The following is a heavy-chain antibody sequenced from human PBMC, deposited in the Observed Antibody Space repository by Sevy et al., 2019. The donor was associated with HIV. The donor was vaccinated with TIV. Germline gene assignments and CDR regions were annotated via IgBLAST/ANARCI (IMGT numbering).Heavy chain of an antibody. CDR1: GYTFSNYW. CDR3: VAANSWEDY. V-gene: IGHV3-74*01. CDR2: VNSDGSDT. Sequence: GGSLRLSCEGSGYTFSNYWMHWVRQAPGTGLEWVSRVNSDGSDTAYADSVKGRFTISRDNAENTMSLQMNSLRAEDTGLYYCVAANSWEDYWGQGTQVTVSS. J-gene: IGHJ4*02. D-gene: IGHD6-13*01.